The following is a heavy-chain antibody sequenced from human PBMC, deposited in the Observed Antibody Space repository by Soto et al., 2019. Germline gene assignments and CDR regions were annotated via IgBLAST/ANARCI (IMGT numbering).Heavy chain of an antibody. CDR1: GGSISSGSYY. V-gene: IGHV4-61*01. J-gene: IGHJ4*02. CDR3: ARVALPLLHNYSSGWLPFDY. D-gene: IGHD6-19*01. Sequence: SKTLSLTCAVSGGSISSGSYYWSWIRQPPGKGLEWIGYIYYSGSTNYNPSLKSRVTISVDTSKNQFSLKLSSVTAADTAVYYCARVALPLLHNYSSGWLPFDYWGQGTLVTVSS. CDR2: IYYSGST.